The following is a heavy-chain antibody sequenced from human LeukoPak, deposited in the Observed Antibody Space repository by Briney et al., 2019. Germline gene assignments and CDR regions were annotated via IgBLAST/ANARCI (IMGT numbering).Heavy chain of an antibody. D-gene: IGHD6-13*01. CDR1: GYTFTTYW. CDR3: ARWGSSWYEGSYY. Sequence: GESLKISCKGSGYTFTTYWIGWVRQMPGKGLEWMGIIYPGDSDTRYSPSFQGQVTISADKSITTAYLQWSSLKSSDTAMYYCARWGSSWYEGSYYWGQGTLVTVSS. V-gene: IGHV5-51*01. J-gene: IGHJ4*02. CDR2: IYPGDSDT.